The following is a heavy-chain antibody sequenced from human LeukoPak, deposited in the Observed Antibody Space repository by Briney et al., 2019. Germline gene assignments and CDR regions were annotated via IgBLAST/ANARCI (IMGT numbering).Heavy chain of an antibody. CDR3: ARSRRAYYYDSSGYRSAFDI. CDR1: GYTFTSYY. D-gene: IGHD3-22*01. CDR2: INPSGGST. V-gene: IGHV1-46*01. Sequence: ASVKVSCKASGYTFTSYYMHWVRQAPGQGLEWMGIINPSGGSTSYAQKFQGRVTMTRDTSTSTVYMELSSLGSEDTAVYYCARSRRAYYYDSSGYRSAFDIWGQGTMVTVSS. J-gene: IGHJ3*02.